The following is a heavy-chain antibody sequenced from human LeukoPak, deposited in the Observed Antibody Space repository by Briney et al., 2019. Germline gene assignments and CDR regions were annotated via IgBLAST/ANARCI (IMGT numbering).Heavy chain of an antibody. CDR1: GYTFTSYD. CDR3: ARGPRDGYNY. D-gene: IGHD5-24*01. V-gene: IGHV1-8*01. J-gene: IGHJ4*02. Sequence: ASVKVSCKASGYTFTSYDINWVRQATGQGLEWMGWMNPNSGNTGYAQKFQGRVTITADKSTSTAYMELSSLRSEDTAVYYCARGPRDGYNYWGQGTLVTVSS. CDR2: MNPNSGNT.